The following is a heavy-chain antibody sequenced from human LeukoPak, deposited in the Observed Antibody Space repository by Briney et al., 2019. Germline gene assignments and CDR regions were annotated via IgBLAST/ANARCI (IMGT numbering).Heavy chain of an antibody. Sequence: ASVKVSCKASGYTFTSYYMHWVRQAPGQGLEWMGIINPSGGSTSYAQKFQGRVTMTRDMSTSTVYMELSSLRSEDTAVYYCARELWSYAFDIWGQGTMVTVSS. V-gene: IGHV1-46*01. CDR1: GYTFTSYY. CDR3: ARELWSYAFDI. CDR2: INPSGGST. J-gene: IGHJ3*02. D-gene: IGHD5-18*01.